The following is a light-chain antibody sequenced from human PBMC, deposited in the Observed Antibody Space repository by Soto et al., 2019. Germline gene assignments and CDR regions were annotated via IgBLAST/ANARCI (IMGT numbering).Light chain of an antibody. CDR3: PQHNRCPWT. J-gene: IGKJ1*01. V-gene: IGKV1-5*03. CDR1: QSISSR. Sequence: DIQMTQSPSTLSASVGDRVTITCRASQSISSRLAWYQQKPGKAPKLLIYKASSLESGVPSRFSGSGSGTGFTLTISSLQPDDFATYYCPQHNRCPWTFGQGTKVEIK. CDR2: KAS.